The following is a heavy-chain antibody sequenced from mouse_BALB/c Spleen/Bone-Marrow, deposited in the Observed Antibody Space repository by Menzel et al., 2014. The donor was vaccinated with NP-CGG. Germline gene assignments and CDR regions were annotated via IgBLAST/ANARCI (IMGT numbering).Heavy chain of an antibody. V-gene: IGHV1S81*02. D-gene: IGHD2-4*01. CDR3: TRSTMITYFDY. CDR2: INPSNGGT. J-gene: IGHJ2*01. CDR1: GYTFTSYY. Sequence: VKLVESGAELVKPGASVKLSCKASGYTFTSYYMYWVKQRPGQGLEWIGEINPSNGGTNFNEKFKSKATLTVDKSSSTAYMQLSSLTSEDSAVYYCTRSTMITYFDYWGQGTTLTVSS.